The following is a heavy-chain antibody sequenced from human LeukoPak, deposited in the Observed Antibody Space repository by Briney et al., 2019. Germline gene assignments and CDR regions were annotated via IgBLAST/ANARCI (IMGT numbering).Heavy chain of an antibody. CDR3: AREFYRKKDY. V-gene: IGHV1-2*02. Sequence: GASVKVSCKASGYSFTGYYMHWVRQVPGQGLDWMGWINPNSGGTNYAQKFQGRVTMTRDTSISTAYMELSRLRSDDTAVYYCAREFYRKKDYWAQETLLTVS. D-gene: IGHD1-26*01. CDR2: INPNSGGT. J-gene: IGHJ4*02. CDR1: GYSFTGYY.